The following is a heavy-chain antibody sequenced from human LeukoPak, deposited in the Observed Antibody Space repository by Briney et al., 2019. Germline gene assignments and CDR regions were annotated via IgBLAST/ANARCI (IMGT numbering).Heavy chain of an antibody. J-gene: IGHJ6*03. Sequence: KSSETLSLTCTVSGGSISSSSYYWGWIRQPPGKGLEWIGSIYYSGSTYYNPSLNRRATISVGTTKNQFSLKLGSVTAEDTAVYYCARLVSSGWLDYYYYYMDVWGKGTTVTVSS. CDR3: ARLVSSGWLDYYYYYMDV. D-gene: IGHD6-19*01. V-gene: IGHV4-39*01. CDR1: GGSISSSSYY. CDR2: IYYSGST.